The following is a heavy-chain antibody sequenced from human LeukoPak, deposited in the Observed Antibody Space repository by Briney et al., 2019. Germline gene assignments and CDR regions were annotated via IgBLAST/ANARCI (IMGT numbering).Heavy chain of an antibody. CDR1: GYTFTSYG. CDR2: ISAYNGNT. V-gene: IGHV1-18*01. J-gene: IGHJ4*02. CDR3: ARDSYYYDSSGYLGY. Sequence: ASVKVSCKASGYTFTSYGISWVRQAPGQGLEWRGWISAYNGNTNYAQKLQGRVTMTTDTSTSTAYMELRSLRSDDTAVYYCARDSYYYDSSGYLGYWGQGTLVTVSS. D-gene: IGHD3-22*01.